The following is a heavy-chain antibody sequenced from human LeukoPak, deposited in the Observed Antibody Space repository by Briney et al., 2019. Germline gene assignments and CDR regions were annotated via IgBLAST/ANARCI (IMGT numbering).Heavy chain of an antibody. CDR3: AKGGCSSASCYAYS. CDR2: ISGDSSDR. J-gene: IGHJ4*02. Sequence: GGSLRLSCAASGFTFSAYYMAWLRQAPGKGLEWISHISGDSSDRQYADSVKGRFTISRDNAKSSLFLQMNTLRAEDTAVFYCAKGGCSSASCYAYSWGQGTLVTVSS. V-gene: IGHV3-11*05. CDR1: GFTFSAYY. D-gene: IGHD2-2*01.